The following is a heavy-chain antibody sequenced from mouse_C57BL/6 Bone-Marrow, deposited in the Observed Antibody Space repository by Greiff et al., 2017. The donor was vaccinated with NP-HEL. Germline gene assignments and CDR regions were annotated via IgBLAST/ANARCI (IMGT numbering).Heavy chain of an antibody. Sequence: QVQLQQPGAELVKPGASVKLSCKASGYTFTSYWMQWVKQRPGQGLEWIGEIDPSDSYTNYNQKFKGKATLTVDTSSSTAYMQLSSLTSEDSAVYYCARERLWYFDYWGQGTTLTVSS. J-gene: IGHJ2*01. CDR3: ARERLWYFDY. CDR1: GYTFTSYW. V-gene: IGHV1-50*01. D-gene: IGHD1-1*02. CDR2: IDPSDSYT.